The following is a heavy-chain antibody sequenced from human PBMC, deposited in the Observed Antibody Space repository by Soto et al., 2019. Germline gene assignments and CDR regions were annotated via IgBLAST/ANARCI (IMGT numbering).Heavy chain of an antibody. CDR2: ISYDGSNK. CDR1: GFTFSNYA. V-gene: IGHV3-30-3*01. J-gene: IGHJ6*02. D-gene: IGHD3-22*01. Sequence: QVQLVESGGGVVQPGRSLRLSCAASGFTFSNYAMHWVRQAPGKGLEWVAVISYDGSNKYYADSVKGRFTISRDNSKNTLYLQMNRLRAEVTAVYYCARYLSYYYDSSGYYVWGQGTTGAVSS. CDR3: ARYLSYYYDSSGYYV.